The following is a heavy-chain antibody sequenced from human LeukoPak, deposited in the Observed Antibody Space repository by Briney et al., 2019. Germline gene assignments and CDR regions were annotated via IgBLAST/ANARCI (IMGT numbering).Heavy chain of an antibody. J-gene: IGHJ4*02. CDR3: ARDRFDWLPSLIDY. D-gene: IGHD3-9*01. Sequence: GGSLRLSCTASGFTFSDYYMSWIRQTPGKGLEWLSYISTRDNTIYYADSVKGRFTISRDNAKNSLYLQMSSLRAEDTAVYYCARDRFDWLPSLIDYWGQGTLVTVSS. CDR2: ISTRDNTI. V-gene: IGHV3-11*04. CDR1: GFTFSDYY.